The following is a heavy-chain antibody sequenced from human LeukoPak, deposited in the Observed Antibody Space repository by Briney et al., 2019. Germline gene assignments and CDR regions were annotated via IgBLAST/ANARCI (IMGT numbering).Heavy chain of an antibody. V-gene: IGHV3-21*01. CDR1: GFTFSSYT. CDR3: ARDQGGGTSY. Sequence: PGGSLRLSCAASGFTFSSYTMNWVRQAPGKGLEWVSFISTSSSYIYYADSVKGRFTISRDNAKNSLYLQMNGLRAEDTAIYYCARDQGGGTSYWGQGTLVTVSS. D-gene: IGHD2-15*01. J-gene: IGHJ4*02. CDR2: ISTSSSYI.